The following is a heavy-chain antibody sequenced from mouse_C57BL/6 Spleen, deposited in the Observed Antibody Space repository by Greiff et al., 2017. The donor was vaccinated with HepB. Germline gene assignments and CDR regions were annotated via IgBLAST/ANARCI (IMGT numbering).Heavy chain of an antibody. CDR3: AREGVYSNYRYAMDY. V-gene: IGHV1-78*01. CDR1: GYTFTDHT. D-gene: IGHD2-5*01. Sequence: QVQLQQSDAELVKPGASVKISCKVSGYTFTDHTIHWMKQRPEQGLEWIGYIYPRDGSTKYNEKFKGKATLTADKSSSTAYMQLNSLTSEDSAVYFCAREGVYSNYRYAMDYWGQGTSVTVSS. J-gene: IGHJ4*01. CDR2: IYPRDGST.